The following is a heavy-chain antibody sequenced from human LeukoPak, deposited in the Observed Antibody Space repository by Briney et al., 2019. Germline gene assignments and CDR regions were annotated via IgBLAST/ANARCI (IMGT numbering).Heavy chain of an antibody. CDR2: INDSGSS. D-gene: IGHD6-19*01. J-gene: IGHJ1*01. V-gene: IGHV4-34*01. CDR1: GGSFGGYY. Sequence: SETLSLTCAVCGGSFGGYYWSWIRQPPGKGLEWIGEINDSGSSNYIPSLKSRVTISVDRSKNQFSLWLSSVTAADTAMYYCARHPMYSKSSGYNLWGQGTLVTVSS. CDR3: ARHPMYSKSSGYNL.